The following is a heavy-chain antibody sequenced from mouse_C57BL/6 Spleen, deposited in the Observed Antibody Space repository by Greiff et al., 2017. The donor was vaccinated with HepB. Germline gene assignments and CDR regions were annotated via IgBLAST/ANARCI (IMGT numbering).Heavy chain of an antibody. V-gene: IGHV5-4*01. Sequence: EVQRVESGGGLVKPGGSLKLSCAASGFTFSSYAMSWVRQTPEKRLEWVATISDGGSYTYYPDNVKGRFPISRDNAKNNLYLQMSHLKSEDTAMYYCAREGDYYYGSSYWYFDVWGTGTTVTVSS. CDR1: GFTFSSYA. CDR2: ISDGGSYT. D-gene: IGHD1-1*01. J-gene: IGHJ1*03. CDR3: AREGDYYYGSSYWYFDV.